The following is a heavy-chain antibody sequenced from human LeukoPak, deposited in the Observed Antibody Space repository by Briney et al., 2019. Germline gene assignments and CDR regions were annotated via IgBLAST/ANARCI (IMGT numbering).Heavy chain of an antibody. CDR3: ARSISGSYGY. D-gene: IGHD1-26*01. CDR1: GFTFSSYW. J-gene: IGHJ4*02. V-gene: IGHV3-74*01. Sequence: GGSLRLSCAVSGFTFSSYWMHWVRQAPGKGLVWVSRINSDGNRTSYADSVKGRFTISRDNAKNTLYLQMNSLRAEDTAVYYCARSISGSYGYWGQGTLVTVSS. CDR2: INSDGNRT.